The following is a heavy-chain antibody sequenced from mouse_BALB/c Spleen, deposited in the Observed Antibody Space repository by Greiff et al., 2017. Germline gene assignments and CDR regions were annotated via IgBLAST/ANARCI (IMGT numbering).Heavy chain of an antibody. CDR1: GFNIKDYY. Sequence: VQLKQSGAELVRSGASVKLSCTASGFNIKDYYMHWVKQRPEQGLEWIGWIDPENGDTEYAPKFQGKATMTADTSSNTAYLQLSSLTSEDTAVYYCRGHYFDYWGQGTTLTVSS. J-gene: IGHJ2*01. CDR2: IDPENGDT. V-gene: IGHV14-4*02. CDR3: RGHYFDY. D-gene: IGHD3-3*01.